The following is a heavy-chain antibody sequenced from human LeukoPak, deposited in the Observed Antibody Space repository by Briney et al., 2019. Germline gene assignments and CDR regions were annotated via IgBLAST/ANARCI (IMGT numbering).Heavy chain of an antibody. Sequence: GGSLRLSCAASGFTFRRYGIHWVRQAPGKGLEWVAVISYDGSNKYYADSVKGRFTISRDNSKNTLYLQMNSLRAEDTAIYFCATGAYCDHWGQGTLVTVSS. CDR1: GFTFRRYG. CDR2: ISYDGSNK. CDR3: ATGAYCDH. J-gene: IGHJ4*02. V-gene: IGHV3-30*03.